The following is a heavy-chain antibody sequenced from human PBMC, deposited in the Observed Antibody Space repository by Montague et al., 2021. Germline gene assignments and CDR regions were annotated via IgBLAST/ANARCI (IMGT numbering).Heavy chain of an antibody. CDR1: GGSISSYY. D-gene: IGHD6-13*01. CDR3: ARGYSSSWYN. J-gene: IGHJ4*02. Sequence: SETLSLTCNVSGGSISSYYWSWIRQPPGKGLEWIGYIYYSGGTKYKPSLKSRVTISEDTSKNQFSLKLSSVTAADTAVYYCARGYSSSWYNWGQGTLVSVSS. CDR2: IYYSGGT. V-gene: IGHV4-59*01.